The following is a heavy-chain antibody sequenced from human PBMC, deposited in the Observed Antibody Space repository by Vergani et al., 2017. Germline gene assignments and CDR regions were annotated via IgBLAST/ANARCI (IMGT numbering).Heavy chain of an antibody. V-gene: IGHV5-51*01. J-gene: IGHJ2*01. CDR3: ACTTGDRYWYFDL. CDR1: GFTFSTYW. CDR2: IYPGDSDT. Sequence: EVQLLESGGGLVQPGGSLRLSCAASGFTFSTYWIGWVRQMPGKGLEWMGIIYPGDSDTRYSPSFQGQVTISADKSVSTAYLQWSSLKASDTAIYYCACTTGDRYWYFDLWGRGTLVTVSS. D-gene: IGHD7-27*01.